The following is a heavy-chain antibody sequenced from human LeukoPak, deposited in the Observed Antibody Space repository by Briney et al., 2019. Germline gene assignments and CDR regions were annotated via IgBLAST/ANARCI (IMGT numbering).Heavy chain of an antibody. D-gene: IGHD1/OR15-1a*01. J-gene: IGHJ4*02. CDR3: AKHVGNNQDGRYFDS. V-gene: IGHV3-53*01. Sequence: GGSLRLSCAASGFTVSNNYLSWVRQAPGKGLEWVSVIYSDDSTYYIDSVKGRFTISRDNSKNKMYLQMNSLRAEDTAIYYCAKHVGNNQDGRYFDSWGQGTLVTVSS. CDR2: IYSDDST. CDR1: GFTVSNNY.